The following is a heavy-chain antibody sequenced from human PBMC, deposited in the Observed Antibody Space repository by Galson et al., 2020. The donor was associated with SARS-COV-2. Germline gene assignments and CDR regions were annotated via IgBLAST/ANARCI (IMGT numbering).Heavy chain of an antibody. J-gene: IGHJ4*02. V-gene: IGHV2-5*02. Sequence: SGPTLVKPTQTLTLTCTFSGFSLSTSGVGVGWIRQPPGKALEWLALIYSDDDKRYSPSLKSRLTITKDTSKNQVVITMTNMDPVDTATYYCAHLYSYGYGYYFDYWGQGTLVTVAS. D-gene: IGHD5-18*01. CDR2: IYSDDDK. CDR3: AHLYSYGYGYYFDY. CDR1: GFSLSTSGVG.